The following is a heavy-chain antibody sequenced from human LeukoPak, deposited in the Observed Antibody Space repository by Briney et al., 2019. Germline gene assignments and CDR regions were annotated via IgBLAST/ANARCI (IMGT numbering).Heavy chain of an antibody. D-gene: IGHD3-3*01. V-gene: IGHV3-30-3*01. J-gene: IGHJ4*02. CDR3: ARAGRFLEWLFPFLDY. Sequence: GGSLRLSCAASGFTFSSYAMHWVRQAPGKGLEWVAVISYDGSNKYYADSVKGRFTISRDNSKNTLYLQMNSPRAEDTAVYYCARAGRFLEWLFPFLDYWGQGTLVTVSS. CDR2: ISYDGSNK. CDR1: GFTFSSYA.